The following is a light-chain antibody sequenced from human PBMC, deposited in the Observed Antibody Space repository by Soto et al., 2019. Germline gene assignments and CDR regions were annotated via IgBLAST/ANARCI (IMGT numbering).Light chain of an antibody. V-gene: IGLV2-14*01. CDR1: MRDVGAYNF. J-gene: IGLJ3*02. CDR2: EVS. Sequence: QSALTQPASVSGSAGQSITISCSGTMRDVGAYNFVSWYQQHPGTAPKLIIYEVSNRPSGISSRFSGSRSGNTASLTISVLQSDDDGDYYSSAYTARSTLVFGGGTKVTVL. CDR3: SAYTARSTLV.